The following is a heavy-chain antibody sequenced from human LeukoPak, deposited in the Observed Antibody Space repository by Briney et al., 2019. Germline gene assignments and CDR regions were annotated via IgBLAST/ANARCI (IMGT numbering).Heavy chain of an antibody. J-gene: IGHJ3*02. V-gene: IGHV1-69*04. Sequence: SVKVSCKASGGTFSSYAISWVRQAPGQGPEWMGRIIPILGIANYAQKFQGRVTITADKSTSTAYMELSSLRSEDTAVYYCASGYYDRSGAGGTIGAFDIWGQGTMVTVSS. CDR1: GGTFSSYA. CDR2: IIPILGIA. CDR3: ASGYYDRSGAGGTIGAFDI. D-gene: IGHD3-22*01.